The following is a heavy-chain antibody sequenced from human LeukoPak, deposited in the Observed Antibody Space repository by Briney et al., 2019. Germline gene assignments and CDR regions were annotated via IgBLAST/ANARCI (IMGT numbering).Heavy chain of an antibody. J-gene: IGHJ6*02. D-gene: IGHD6-25*01. V-gene: IGHV3-48*03. CDR2: IDSGGITI. CDR1: GFPFSSYE. Sequence: GGSLRLSCEGSGFPFSSYEMNWLRQAPGKGLEWVSHIDSGGITIYYADSVKGRFTISRDNSKNTLYLQMNSLRAEDSAVYYCAGFAAPGYYYYYYGLDVWGQGTTVTVSS. CDR3: AGFAAPGYYYYYYGLDV.